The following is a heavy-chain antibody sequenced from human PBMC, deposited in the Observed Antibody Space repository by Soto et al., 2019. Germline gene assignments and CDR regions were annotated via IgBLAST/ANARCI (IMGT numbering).Heavy chain of an antibody. J-gene: IGHJ4*02. D-gene: IGHD2-21*01. V-gene: IGHV1-46*01. CDR1: GYTFTSYY. CDR2: INPGGGIT. Sequence: QVQLEQSGAEVKNPGASVKVSCKASGYTFTSYYMHWVRQAPGQGLEWMGVINPGGGITSYAENLHGRDTMTRDTSTSRAYMELSSLRSDDTAIYRCARGLSVAYSPALLWGQGTLLTVYS. CDR3: ARGLSVAYSPALL.